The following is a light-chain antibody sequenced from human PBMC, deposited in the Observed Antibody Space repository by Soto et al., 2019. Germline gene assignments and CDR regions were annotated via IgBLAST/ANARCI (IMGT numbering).Light chain of an antibody. CDR2: GNS. J-gene: IGLJ2*01. CDR3: QSYDSSLSGSNVV. Sequence: QSALTQPPSVSGAPGRRVTISCTGSSSNIGAGYDVHWYQQLPGTAPKLLIYGNSNRPSGVPDRFSGSKSGTSASLAITGLQAEDEADYYCQSYDSSLSGSNVVFGGGTQLTVL. CDR1: SSNIGAGYD. V-gene: IGLV1-40*01.